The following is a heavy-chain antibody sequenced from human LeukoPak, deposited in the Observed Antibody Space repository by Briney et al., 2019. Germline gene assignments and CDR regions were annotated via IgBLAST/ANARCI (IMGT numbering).Heavy chain of an antibody. CDR2: ISAYNGHT. J-gene: IGHJ6*02. D-gene: IGHD2-2*01. V-gene: IGHV1-18*01. CDR1: GYTFTSYG. Sequence: GASVKVSCKASGYTFTSYGISWVRQAPGQGLEWMGWISAYNGHTNYAQKLQGRVVMTTDTSTSTAYMELRSLRSDDTAVYYCARDPVSWLRYCSSTSCYGYYYYGMDVWGQGTTVTVSS. CDR3: ARDPVSWLRYCSSTSCYGYYYYGMDV.